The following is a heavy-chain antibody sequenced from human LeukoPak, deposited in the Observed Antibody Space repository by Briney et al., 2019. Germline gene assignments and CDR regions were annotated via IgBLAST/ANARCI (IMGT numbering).Heavy chain of an antibody. Sequence: PSETLSLTCTVSGGSISNSFYYWGWVRQPPGKGLEWVGHIYYSGTTYYNPSLKSRVTIYVDTSKSQFSLKLTSVTATDTAVYYCVRDANYHDGSNYHDVHDIWGQGTMVTVSS. D-gene: IGHD3-22*01. V-gene: IGHV4-39*02. CDR1: GGSISNSFYY. CDR2: IYYSGTT. CDR3: VRDANYHDGSNYHDVHDI. J-gene: IGHJ3*02.